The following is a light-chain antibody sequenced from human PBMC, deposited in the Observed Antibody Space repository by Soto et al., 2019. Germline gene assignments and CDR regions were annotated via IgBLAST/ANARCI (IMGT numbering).Light chain of an antibody. J-gene: IGLJ2*01. CDR1: SSNIGSNT. CDR2: SNN. V-gene: IGLV1-44*01. Sequence: QSVLTQPPSASGTPGQRVTISCSGSSSNIGSNTVNWYQQLPGTAPKLLIYSNNQRPSGVPDRFSGSKSGTSASLAISGLQSEDAADDYCAAWDDSLNVLFGGGTKLTVL. CDR3: AAWDDSLNVL.